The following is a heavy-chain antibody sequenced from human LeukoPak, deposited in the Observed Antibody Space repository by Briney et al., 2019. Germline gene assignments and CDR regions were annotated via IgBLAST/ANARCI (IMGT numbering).Heavy chain of an antibody. CDR3: ARGPRTYYDFWSGYWGGYYYMDV. CDR2: INHSEST. J-gene: IGHJ6*03. V-gene: IGHV4-34*01. D-gene: IGHD3-3*01. Sequence: SETLSLTCAVYGGSFSGYYWSWIRQPPGKGLEWIGEINHSESTNYNPSLKSRVTIAVDTSKNQFSLKLSSVTAADTAVYYCARGPRTYYDFWSGYWGGYYYMDVWGKGTTVTVSS. CDR1: GGSFSGYY.